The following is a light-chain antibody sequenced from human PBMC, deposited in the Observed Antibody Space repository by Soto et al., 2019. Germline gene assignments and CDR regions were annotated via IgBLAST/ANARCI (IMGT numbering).Light chain of an antibody. CDR2: GAS. CDR1: QSVSSNY. J-gene: IGKJ5*01. Sequence: IVLTQSPGTLPLSPGERATLSCRATQSVSSNYLAWYQQKAGQAPRLLIYGASSRATGIPGRFSGSGSGTDFTLTISRLEPEDCAVYYCQQYGRSPLTFGQGTRLEIK. V-gene: IGKV3-20*01. CDR3: QQYGRSPLT.